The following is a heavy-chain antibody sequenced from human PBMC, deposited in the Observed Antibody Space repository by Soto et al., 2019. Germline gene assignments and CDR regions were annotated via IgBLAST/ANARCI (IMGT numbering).Heavy chain of an antibody. V-gene: IGHV3-30*18. J-gene: IGHJ5*02. D-gene: IGHD6-19*01. CDR1: GFRFSGYG. CDR2: ISDDGSNK. Sequence: PGGSLRLSCAASGFRFSGYGMHWVRQAPGKGLEWLAAISDDGSNKYYGDSVKGRFTISRDNSKNTLYLQINSLRAEDTAVYYCAKDRECEHNPGWHQGAWGQGIQVTVAS. CDR3: AKDRECEHNPGWHQGA.